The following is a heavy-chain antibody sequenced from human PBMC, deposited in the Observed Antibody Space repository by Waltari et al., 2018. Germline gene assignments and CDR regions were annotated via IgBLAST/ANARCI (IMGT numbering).Heavy chain of an antibody. J-gene: IGHJ4*02. CDR1: GFTFSSYS. CDR3: ARDFLNGDGGSY. CDR2: ISSSSSYI. V-gene: IGHV3-21*01. Sequence: EVQLVESGGGLVKPGGSLRLSCAASGFTFSSYSMNWVRQAPGKGLEWVSSISSSSSYIYYTDSVKGRFTISRDNAKNSLYLQMNSLRAEDTAVYYCARDFLNGDGGSYWGQGTLVTVSS. D-gene: IGHD3-10*01.